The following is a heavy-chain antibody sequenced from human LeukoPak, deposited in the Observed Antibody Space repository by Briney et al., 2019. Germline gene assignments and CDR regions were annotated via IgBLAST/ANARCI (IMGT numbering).Heavy chain of an antibody. V-gene: IGHV1-18*01. D-gene: IGHD3-3*01. CDR2: ISAYNGNT. CDR1: GYTFTSYG. CDR3: ARGAVNPFDFWSGLSGDFDY. J-gene: IGHJ4*02. Sequence: ASVTVSCKASGYTFTSYGISWVRQAPGQGLEWMGGISAYNGNTNYAQKLQGRVTMTTDTSTSTAYMELRSLRSDDTAVYYCARGAVNPFDFWSGLSGDFDYWGQGTLVTVSS.